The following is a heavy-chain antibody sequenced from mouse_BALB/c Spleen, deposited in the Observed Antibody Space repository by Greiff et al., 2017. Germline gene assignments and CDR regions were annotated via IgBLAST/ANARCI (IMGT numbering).Heavy chain of an antibody. V-gene: IGHV1S22*01. Sequence: LQQPGSELVRPGASVKLSCKASGYTFTSYWVHWVKQRHGQGLEWIGNIYPGSGSTNYDEKFKSKGTLTVDTSSSTAYMHLSSLTSEDSAVYYCTRGDYWGQGTSVTVSS. CDR2: IYPGSGST. CDR3: TRGDY. J-gene: IGHJ4*01. CDR1: GYTFTSYW.